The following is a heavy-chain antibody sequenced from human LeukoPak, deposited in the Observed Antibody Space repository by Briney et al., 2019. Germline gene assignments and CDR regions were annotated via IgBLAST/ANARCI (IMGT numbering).Heavy chain of an antibody. CDR3: AIRIIAAAGPGRDY. J-gene: IGHJ4*02. CDR2: INHSGST. CDR1: GFTVSSNY. V-gene: IGHV4-34*08. D-gene: IGHD6-13*01. Sequence: KPGGSLRLSCAASGFTVSSNYMSWVRQAPGKGLEWIGEINHSGSTNYNPSLKSRVTISVDTSKNQLSLKLSSVTAADTAVYYCAIRIIAAAGPGRDYWGQGTLVTVSS.